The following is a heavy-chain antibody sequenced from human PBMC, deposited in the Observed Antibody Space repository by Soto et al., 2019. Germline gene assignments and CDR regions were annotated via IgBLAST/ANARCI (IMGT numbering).Heavy chain of an antibody. J-gene: IGHJ6*02. D-gene: IGHD2-2*01. V-gene: IGHV1-69*01. Sequence: QVQLVQSGAEVKKPGSSVKVSCKASGGTFSSYAISWVRQAPGQGLEWMGGIIPIFGTANYAQKFQGRVTITGDESTSTAYMELSSLRSEDTAVYYCARVVVVPAAAYSSSSLYYYGMDVWGQGTTVTVSS. CDR2: IIPIFGTA. CDR1: GGTFSSYA. CDR3: ARVVVVPAAAYSSSSLYYYGMDV.